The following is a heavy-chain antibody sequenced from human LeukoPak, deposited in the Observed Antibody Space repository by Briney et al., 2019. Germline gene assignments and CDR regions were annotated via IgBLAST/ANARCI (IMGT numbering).Heavy chain of an antibody. D-gene: IGHD2-15*01. J-gene: IGHJ3*02. CDR3: AREMDIVVVVAAYRAPLDAFDI. V-gene: IGHV3-66*01. CDR1: GFTVSSNY. CDR2: IYSGGST. Sequence: GRSLRLSCAASGFTVSSNYMSWVRQAPGKGLEWVSVIYSGGSTYYADSVKGRFTISRDNSKNTLYLQMNSLRAEDTAVYYCAREMDIVVVVAAYRAPLDAFDIWGQGTMVTVSS.